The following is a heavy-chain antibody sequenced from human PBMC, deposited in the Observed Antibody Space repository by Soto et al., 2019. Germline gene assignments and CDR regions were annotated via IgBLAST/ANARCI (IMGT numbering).Heavy chain of an antibody. D-gene: IGHD7-27*01. CDR3: ASLPWANYYYYGMDV. V-gene: IGHV1-8*01. CDR1: GYTFTSYD. J-gene: IGHJ6*02. Sequence: QVQLVQSGAEVKKPGASVKVSCKASGYTFTSYDINWVRQATGQGLEWMGWMNPNSGNTGYAQKFQGRVTMTRNTSISTAYMALSSLRSEDTAVYYCASLPWANYYYYGMDVWGQGTTVTVSS. CDR2: MNPNSGNT.